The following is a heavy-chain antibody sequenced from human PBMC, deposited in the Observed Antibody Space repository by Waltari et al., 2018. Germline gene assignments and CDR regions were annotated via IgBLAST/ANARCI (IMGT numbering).Heavy chain of an antibody. J-gene: IGHJ4*02. CDR2: IYYSGST. CDR1: GGSISSYY. D-gene: IGHD1-26*01. V-gene: IGHV4-59*01. Sequence: QVQLQESGPGLVKPSETLSLTCTVSGGSISSYYWSWIRQPPGKGLEWIGYIYYSGSTNYNPSRKSRVTISVDTSKNQFSLKLSSVTAADTAVYYCARGPSGSYEPSDYWGQGTLVTVSS. CDR3: ARGPSGSYEPSDY.